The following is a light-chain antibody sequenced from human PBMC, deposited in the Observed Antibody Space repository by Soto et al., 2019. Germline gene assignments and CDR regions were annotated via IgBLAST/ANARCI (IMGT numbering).Light chain of an antibody. CDR3: ATWDDTLSGPV. J-gene: IGLJ2*01. CDR1: TSNIGNNY. V-gene: IGLV1-47*01. CDR2: RND. Sequence: QSVLTQPPSASETPGQRVTISCSGSTSNIGNNYVYWNQQLPGAAPRLLIYRNDKRPTGVPDRFSGSKAGTSAALAISGLRSEDEADYHCATWDDTLSGPVFGGGTKLTVL.